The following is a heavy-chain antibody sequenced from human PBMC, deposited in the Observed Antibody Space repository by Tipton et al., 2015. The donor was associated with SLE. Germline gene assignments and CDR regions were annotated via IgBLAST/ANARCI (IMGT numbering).Heavy chain of an antibody. Sequence: TLSLTCTVSGGSISSYYWSSIPQPRGMGLEWIGYIYYSGSTNYNPSLKSRDTISVDTSKNQFSLKLSSVTAADTAVYYCARGTAEAYYDSSGLECFDNCGQGTLVTVSS. CDR1: GGSISSYY. V-gene: IGHV4-59*01. CDR2: IYYSGST. J-gene: IGHJ4*02. CDR3: ARGTAEAYYDSSGLECFDN. D-gene: IGHD3-22*01.